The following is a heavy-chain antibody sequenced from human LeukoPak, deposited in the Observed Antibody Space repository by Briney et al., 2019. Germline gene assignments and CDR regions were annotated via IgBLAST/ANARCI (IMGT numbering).Heavy chain of an antibody. CDR1: GFTVSSNS. Sequence: PGGSLRLSCEAPGFTVSSNSMNSVRQAPGKGLEWLSVIYGGGATYYADSVKGRFTISRDNSKNTLYLQMNSLKVDDTAVYYCARAMVAATLNNWGQGTLVTVSS. D-gene: IGHD2-15*01. CDR3: ARAMVAATLNN. J-gene: IGHJ4*02. V-gene: IGHV3-66*01. CDR2: IYGGGAT.